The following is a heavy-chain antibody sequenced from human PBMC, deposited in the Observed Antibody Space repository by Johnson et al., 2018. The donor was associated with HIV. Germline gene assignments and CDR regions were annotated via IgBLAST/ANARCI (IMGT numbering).Heavy chain of an antibody. CDR3: ANDFWSGSGI. CDR2: ISGSAIST. CDR1: GFTFSSYA. Sequence: VQLVESGGGVVQPGGSLRLSCAASGFTFSSYAMSWVRQAPGKGLEWVSAISGSAISTYYADSVKGRFTISRDNSKSTLYLQMNSLRAEDTAVYYCANDFWSGSGIWGQGTMVTVSS. V-gene: IGHV3-23*04. J-gene: IGHJ3*02. D-gene: IGHD3-3*01.